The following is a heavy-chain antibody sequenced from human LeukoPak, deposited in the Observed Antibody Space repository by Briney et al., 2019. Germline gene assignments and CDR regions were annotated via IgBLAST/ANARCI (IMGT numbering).Heavy chain of an antibody. CDR1: GFTFRSYA. Sequence: QSGGSLRLSCAASGFTFRSYAIHWVRQAPGKGLEWVAFISYDGADKYYADSVRGRFTISRDNSKNTLSLQMNSLRAEDTAVYYCAKGLARGSYQHIFDYWGQGTLVTVSS. D-gene: IGHD1-26*01. CDR3: AKGLARGSYQHIFDY. CDR2: ISYDGADK. V-gene: IGHV3-30-3*01. J-gene: IGHJ4*02.